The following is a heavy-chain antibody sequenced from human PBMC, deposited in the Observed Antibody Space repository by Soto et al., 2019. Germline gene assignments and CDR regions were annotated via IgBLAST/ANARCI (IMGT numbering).Heavy chain of an antibody. V-gene: IGHV3-23*01. D-gene: IGHD2-15*01. CDR1: GFSFSSYA. J-gene: IGHJ6*02. CDR2: ISGGGGTT. Sequence: EVQLLESGGGLVQPGGSLRLSCAASGFSFSSYAMSWVRQAPGKGLDWVSSISGGGGTTYYADSVKGRFTISRDNSRNTLYLQIISLRAEDTAVYYCAKASYCSSKSCHEDVWSQGTTVSVSS. CDR3: AKASYCSSKSCHEDV.